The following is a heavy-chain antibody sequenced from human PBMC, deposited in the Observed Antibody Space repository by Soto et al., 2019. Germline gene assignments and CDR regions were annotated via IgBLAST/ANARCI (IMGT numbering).Heavy chain of an antibody. Sequence: QVQLVQSGGEVKKPGASVKVSCKASGYTFTSYGVSWVRQAPGQGLEWMGWISVFKGTTNYAQKFQGRVTMTTDTSTSTGHMELRSLRSDDKAVYYCEREGSTSRNYDYYYYGMDVWGQGTTVTVSS. CDR2: ISVFKGTT. V-gene: IGHV1-18*01. J-gene: IGHJ6*02. CDR3: EREGSTSRNYDYYYYGMDV. CDR1: GYTFTSYG. D-gene: IGHD3-10*01.